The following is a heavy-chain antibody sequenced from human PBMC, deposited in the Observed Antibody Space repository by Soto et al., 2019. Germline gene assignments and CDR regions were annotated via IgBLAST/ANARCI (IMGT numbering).Heavy chain of an antibody. J-gene: IGHJ4*02. CDR3: AAGEASSRNLAPYYLDF. D-gene: IGHD6-13*01. CDR1: GDSMRNYF. CDR2: SHYSGTTSFFP. Sequence: SETLSLTCTVSGDSMRNYFWTWIRQPPGQGLEWIGYSHYSGTTSFFPSYNPSLRSRVTISEDTYKNQFSLKLLSVTPADTAVYFCAAGEASSRNLAPYYLDFWGQGALVTVSS. V-gene: IGHV4-59*01.